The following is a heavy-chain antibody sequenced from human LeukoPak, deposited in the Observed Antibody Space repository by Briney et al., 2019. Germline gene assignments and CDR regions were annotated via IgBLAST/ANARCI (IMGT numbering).Heavy chain of an antibody. Sequence: PSQTLSLTCAVSGGSISSGGYSWSWIRQPPGKGLEWIGYIYHSGSTYYNPSLKSRGTISVDTSKNQFSLRLSSVTAADTAMYYCARHKTEGGYGPFDCWGQGTLVPVSS. V-gene: IGHV4-30-2*03. CDR1: GGSISSGGYS. D-gene: IGHD3-22*01. J-gene: IGHJ4*02. CDR2: IYHSGST. CDR3: ARHKTEGGYGPFDC.